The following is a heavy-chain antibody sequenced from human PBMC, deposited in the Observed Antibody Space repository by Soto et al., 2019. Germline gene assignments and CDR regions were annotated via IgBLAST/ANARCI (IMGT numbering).Heavy chain of an antibody. D-gene: IGHD1-7*01. CDR3: AHTRYTWNYAGLYGMDV. J-gene: IGHJ6*02. CDR1: GFSLSTSGVG. V-gene: IGHV2-5*02. Sequence: SGPTLVHPTQTLTLTCTFSGFSLSTSGVGVGWIRQPPGKALEWLALIYWDDDKRYSPSLKSRLTITKDTSENQVVLTMTNMDPVDTATYYCAHTRYTWNYAGLYGMDVWGQGTTVTVSS. CDR2: IYWDDDK.